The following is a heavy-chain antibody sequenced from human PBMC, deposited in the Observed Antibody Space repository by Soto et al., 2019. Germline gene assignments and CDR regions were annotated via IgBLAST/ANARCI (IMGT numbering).Heavy chain of an antibody. CDR3: ARCIQQWMLGDYGMDV. J-gene: IGHJ6*02. CDR1: GGTFSSYA. Sequence: QVQLVQSGAEGKKPGSSVKVSCKASGGTFSSYAISWVRQAPGQGLEWMGGIIPIFGTANYAQKFQGRVTITADESTSTAYMELSSLRSEDTAVYYCARCIQQWMLGDYGMDVWGQGTTVTVSS. V-gene: IGHV1-69*01. D-gene: IGHD6-19*01. CDR2: IIPIFGTA.